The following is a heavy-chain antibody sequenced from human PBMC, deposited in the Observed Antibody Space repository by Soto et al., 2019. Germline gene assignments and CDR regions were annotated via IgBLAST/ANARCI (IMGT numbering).Heavy chain of an antibody. Sequence: GGSLRLSCAASGFTFSSYGMHWVRQAPGKGLEWVAVISYDGSNKYYADSVKGRFTIPRDNSKNTLYLQMNSLRAEDTAVYYCAKDSVRTPYWGQGTLVTVSS. CDR1: GFTFSSYG. CDR3: AKDSVRTPY. D-gene: IGHD1-1*01. V-gene: IGHV3-30*18. J-gene: IGHJ4*02. CDR2: ISYDGSNK.